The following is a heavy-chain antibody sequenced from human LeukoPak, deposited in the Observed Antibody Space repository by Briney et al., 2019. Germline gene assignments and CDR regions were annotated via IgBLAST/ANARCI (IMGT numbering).Heavy chain of an antibody. Sequence: PGGSLSLSCAASGFTFSSYAMSWVRQAPGKGLEWVSTISGSGGGTYYADSVKGRFTISRDNSKNTLYLQMNSLRAEDTAVYYCAKGRGSSSADYFDYWGQGTLVTVSS. CDR2: ISGSGGGT. V-gene: IGHV3-23*01. J-gene: IGHJ4*02. CDR3: AKGRGSSSADYFDY. D-gene: IGHD6-6*01. CDR1: GFTFSSYA.